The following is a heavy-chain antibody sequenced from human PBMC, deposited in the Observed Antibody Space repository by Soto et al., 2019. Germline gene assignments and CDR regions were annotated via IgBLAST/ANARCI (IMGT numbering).Heavy chain of an antibody. CDR1: GGSISSSSYY. CDR2: IYYSGST. D-gene: IGHD2-15*01. CDR3: TRYCSGGSCYSGWY. Sequence: QLQLQESGPGLVKPSETLSLTCTVSGGSISSSSYYWCWIGQPPGKGLEWIGSIYYSGSTYYNPSLNSRVTISADTSKNQFSLKLSSVTAADTAVYYCTRYCSGGSCYSGWYWGQGTLVTVSS. J-gene: IGHJ4*02. V-gene: IGHV4-39*01.